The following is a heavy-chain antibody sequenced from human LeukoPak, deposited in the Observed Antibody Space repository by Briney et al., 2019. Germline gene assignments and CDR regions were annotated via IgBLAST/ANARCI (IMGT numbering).Heavy chain of an antibody. CDR3: AKVRVPHDYGVPGMDV. Sequence: GGSLRLSCAASGFTFSSYGMHWVRQAPGKGLEWVAVISYDGSNKYYADSVKGRFTISRDNSKNTLYLQMNSLRAEDTAVYYCAKVRVPHDYGVPGMDVWGQGTTVTVSS. D-gene: IGHD4-17*01. J-gene: IGHJ6*02. CDR1: GFTFSSYG. V-gene: IGHV3-30*18. CDR2: ISYDGSNK.